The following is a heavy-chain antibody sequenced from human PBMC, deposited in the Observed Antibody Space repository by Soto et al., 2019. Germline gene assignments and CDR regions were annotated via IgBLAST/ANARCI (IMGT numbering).Heavy chain of an antibody. D-gene: IGHD6-19*01. CDR1: GYTFADYA. J-gene: IGHJ4*02. CDR3: AQSSGWYALHY. Sequence: QVQLLQSGAEVKKPGASVKVSCKASGYTFADYAIHWVRLAPGQSLEWMGWTNGGDGGTKYSQHFQDRVTFTRDTSATTAYMELNSLSSEDTAVYYCAQSSGWYALHYWGQGTLVTVSS. CDR2: TNGGDGGT. V-gene: IGHV1-3*01.